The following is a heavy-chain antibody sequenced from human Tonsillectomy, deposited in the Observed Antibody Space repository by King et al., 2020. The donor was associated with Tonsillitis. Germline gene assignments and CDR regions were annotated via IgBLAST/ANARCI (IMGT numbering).Heavy chain of an antibody. CDR1: GGSFSGYY. CDR2: INHSGST. Sequence: VQLQQWGAGLLKPSETLSLTCAVYGGSFSGYYWSWIRQPPGKGLEWIGEINHSGSTNYNPSPKSGVTISVDTSKNQFSLKLSPVTAADPAVYYCARGGGVLRFLEWLSSTYYFDYWGQGTLVTVSS. J-gene: IGHJ4*02. CDR3: ARGGGVLRFLEWLSSTYYFDY. V-gene: IGHV4-34*01. D-gene: IGHD3-3*01.